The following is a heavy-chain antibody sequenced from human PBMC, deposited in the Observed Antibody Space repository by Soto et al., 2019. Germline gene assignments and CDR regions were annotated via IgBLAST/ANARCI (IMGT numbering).Heavy chain of an antibody. CDR3: GKALYCSGGSCRMDV. D-gene: IGHD2-15*01. CDR1: GYTFTSYG. V-gene: IGHV1-18*01. CDR2: ISAYNGNT. Sequence: ASVKVSCKTSGYTFTSYGLSWVRQAPGQGLEWMGWISAYNGNTNYAQNLQGRVTMTTDTSTSTAYMELRSLRSDDTAVYYCGKALYCSGGSCRMDVWGQGTTVTVSS. J-gene: IGHJ6*02.